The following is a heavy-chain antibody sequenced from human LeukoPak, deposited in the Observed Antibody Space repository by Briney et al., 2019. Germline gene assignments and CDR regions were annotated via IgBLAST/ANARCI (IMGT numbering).Heavy chain of an antibody. CDR3: ARAGRKSRGVDIVRKKETGYYYMDV. D-gene: IGHD2-15*01. CDR1: GFTFRKHW. V-gene: IGHV3-7*01. Sequence: LPGESLRLSCAADGFTFRKHWMSWVRQAMGKGLECVAKIKEDGSEKHYVDSVKGRFTISRDNTKNSLYLQMNSLRAEDTAVYYCARAGRKSRGVDIVRKKETGYYYMDVWGKGTTVTVSS. CDR2: IKEDGSEK. J-gene: IGHJ6*03.